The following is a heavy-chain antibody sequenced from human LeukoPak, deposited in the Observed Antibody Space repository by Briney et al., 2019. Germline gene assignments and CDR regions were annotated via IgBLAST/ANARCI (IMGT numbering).Heavy chain of an antibody. Sequence: GGSLRLSCAASGFIFSSHSMHWVRQAPGKGLEWVAFIRSDGSIEYYADSVKGRFTISRDNVKNTLHLQMNSLRAEDAALYYCAKDQPEAYFDYWGQGTLVTVSS. V-gene: IGHV3-30*02. CDR2: IRSDGSIE. D-gene: IGHD1-14*01. CDR3: AKDQPEAYFDY. CDR1: GFIFSSHS. J-gene: IGHJ4*02.